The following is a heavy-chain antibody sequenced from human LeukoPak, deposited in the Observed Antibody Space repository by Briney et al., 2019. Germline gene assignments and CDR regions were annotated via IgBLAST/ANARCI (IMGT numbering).Heavy chain of an antibody. CDR1: GFTFSSYC. Sequence: PGGSLRLSCAASGFTFSSYCMNWVRQAPGKGLEWVSFIISSSNYIYYADSVKGRFTISRDNAKNSLYLEMNSLRAEDTAVYYCARDPRPRYSYGYGVFDYWGQGTLVTVSS. V-gene: IGHV3-21*01. J-gene: IGHJ4*02. D-gene: IGHD5-18*01. CDR3: ARDPRPRYSYGYGVFDY. CDR2: IISSSNYI.